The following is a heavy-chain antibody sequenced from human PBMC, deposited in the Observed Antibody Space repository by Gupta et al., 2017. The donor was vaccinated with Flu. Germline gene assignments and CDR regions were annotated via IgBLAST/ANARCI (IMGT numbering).Heavy chain of an antibody. CDR3: ARDLRLDY. Sequence: EVQLVQSAAEVKKPGESLKISCKGSGYSFSSYWIGWVRQMPGKGLEWMGIIYPGDSDTRYSPSFKDQVTMSVDKSISTAYLHLSSLSASDTAMYYCARDLRLDYWGQGTLVTVSS. J-gene: IGHJ4*02. CDR2: IYPGDSDT. V-gene: IGHV5-51*03. CDR1: GYSFSSYW.